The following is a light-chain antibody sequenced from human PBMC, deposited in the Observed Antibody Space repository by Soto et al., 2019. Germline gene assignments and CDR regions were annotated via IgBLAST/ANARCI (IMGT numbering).Light chain of an antibody. CDR3: QQYNSQRP. CDR1: QYISSW. V-gene: IGKV1-5*03. CDR2: KAS. Sequence: DIPMTQSPSTLSASVGDRVTITCRASQYISSWLAWYQQKPGKAPKLLIYKASSLESGVPSRFSGSGSGTEFTLTISSLQPDDFATYYCQQYNSQRPFGQGTKVEIK. J-gene: IGKJ1*01.